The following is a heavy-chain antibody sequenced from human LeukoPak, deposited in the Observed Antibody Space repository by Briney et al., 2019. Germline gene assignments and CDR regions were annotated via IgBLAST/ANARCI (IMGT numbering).Heavy chain of an antibody. CDR2: VFYSSRWHN. CDR1: GDSVSTNA. D-gene: IGHD6-13*01. J-gene: IGHJ3*02. V-gene: IGHV6-1*01. Sequence: SQTLSLTCVISGDSVSTNAWNWVRQTPSGGLECLGRVFYSSRWHNGYAESVKSRISINPDTSKNQFSLQLNSVTPDDTAVYYCARGWARDGFNIWSQGTMVTVSS. CDR3: ARGWARDGFNI.